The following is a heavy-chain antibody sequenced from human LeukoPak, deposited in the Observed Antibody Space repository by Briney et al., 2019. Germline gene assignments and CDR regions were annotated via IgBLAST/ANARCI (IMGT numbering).Heavy chain of an antibody. CDR3: GRACSGNSCYSDNWVDP. Sequence: ASVKVSFTASGYTFTDYYMHCVRQATGQGLEWMGRLNPKSGGTDYAQNFQGRVTMTRDTSISTAYMELSSLTSDDTAVYYCGRACSGNSCYSDNWVDPWGQGTQVTVSS. J-gene: IGHJ5*02. V-gene: IGHV1-2*06. D-gene: IGHD2-15*01. CDR1: GYTFTDYY. CDR2: LNPKSGGT.